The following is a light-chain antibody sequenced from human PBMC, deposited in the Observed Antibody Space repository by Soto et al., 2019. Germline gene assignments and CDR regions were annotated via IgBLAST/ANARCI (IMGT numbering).Light chain of an antibody. CDR3: SSYTTSTTVL. CDR1: FSDVGGYNY. CDR2: DVS. Sequence: QSALTQPASVSGSPGQSITISCTGTFSDVGGYNYVSWYQQDPGKAPKLMIQDVSNRPSGVSDRFSGSKSGNTASLTISGLQAEDEAYYYCSSYTTSTTVLFGGGTKLTVL. V-gene: IGLV2-14*03. J-gene: IGLJ2*01.